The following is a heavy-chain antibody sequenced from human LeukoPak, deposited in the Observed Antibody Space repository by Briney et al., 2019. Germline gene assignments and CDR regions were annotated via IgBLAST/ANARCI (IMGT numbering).Heavy chain of an antibody. CDR1: GYTFTSYG. CDR3: ARGRDVVVPAATEGWFDP. J-gene: IGHJ5*02. V-gene: IGHV1-18*01. CDR2: ISAYNGNT. D-gene: IGHD2-2*01. Sequence: ASVKVSCKASGYTFTSYGISWVRQAPGQGLEWMGWISAYNGNTNYAQKLQGRVTMTTDTSTSTAYMELRSLRSDDTAVYYCARGRDVVVPAATEGWFDPWGQGTLVTVSS.